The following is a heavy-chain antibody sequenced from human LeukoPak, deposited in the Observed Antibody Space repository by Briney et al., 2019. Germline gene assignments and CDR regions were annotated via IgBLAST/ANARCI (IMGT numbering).Heavy chain of an antibody. Sequence: GGSLRLSCAASGFTVSANYMNWVRQAPGKGLKWVSVIYSGGSTYYADSVEGRFTISSDNSKNTLYLQMNSLRAEDTAVYYCARDTVTTFRFRDYYYYGMDVWGQGTTVTVSS. J-gene: IGHJ6*02. D-gene: IGHD4-17*01. CDR2: IYSGGST. CDR3: ARDTVTTFRFRDYYYYGMDV. CDR1: GFTVSANY. V-gene: IGHV3-53*01.